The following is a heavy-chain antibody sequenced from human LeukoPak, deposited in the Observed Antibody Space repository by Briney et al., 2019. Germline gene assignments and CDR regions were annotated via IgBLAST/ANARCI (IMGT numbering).Heavy chain of an antibody. CDR3: TRAYQQHLINWFDP. CDR2: INSDGSST. D-gene: IGHD2-2*01. V-gene: IGHV3-74*01. CDR1: GFTFSNSW. J-gene: IGHJ5*02. Sequence: TGGSLRLSCVASGFTFSNSWMHWVRQAPGKGLVWVARINSDGSSTSYADSVKGRFTISRDNAKNTLYLQMNSLRADDTAEYYCTRAYQQHLINWFDPWGQGTLVTVSS.